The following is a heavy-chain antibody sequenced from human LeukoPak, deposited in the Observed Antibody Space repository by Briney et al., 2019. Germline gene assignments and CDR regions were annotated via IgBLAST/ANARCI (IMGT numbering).Heavy chain of an antibody. D-gene: IGHD3-10*01. CDR3: ARGADEGVTPWYFDY. CDR1: GGSFSGYY. Sequence: PSETLSLTCAVYGGSFSGYYWSWIRQPPGKGLEWIGEINHSGSTNYNPSLKSRVTISVDTSKNQFSLKLSSVTAADTAVYYCARGADEGVTPWYFDYWGQGTLVTVSS. V-gene: IGHV4-34*01. J-gene: IGHJ4*02. CDR2: INHSGST.